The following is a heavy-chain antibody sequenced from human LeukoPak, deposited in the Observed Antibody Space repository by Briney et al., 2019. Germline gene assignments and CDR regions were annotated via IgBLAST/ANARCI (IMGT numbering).Heavy chain of an antibody. D-gene: IGHD6-19*01. CDR2: ISSSSSYI. J-gene: IGHJ1*01. V-gene: IGHV3-21*01. CDR3: AREGTAGAGEH. CDR1: GFTFSSYS. Sequence: GGSLRLSCAASGFTFSSYSMNWVRQAPGKGLEWVSSISSSSSYIYYADSVKGRFTMSRDNAKNSLYLQMKSLRVEDTAVYYCAREGTAGAGEHWGQGTLVTVSS.